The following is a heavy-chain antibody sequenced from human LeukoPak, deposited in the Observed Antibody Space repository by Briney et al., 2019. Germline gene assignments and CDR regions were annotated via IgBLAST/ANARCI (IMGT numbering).Heavy chain of an antibody. CDR1: GFTFSTYS. CDR3: AKDQYSSSWYYYYYGLDV. V-gene: IGHV3-48*04. J-gene: IGHJ6*02. D-gene: IGHD6-13*01. CDR2: ISSSSSII. Sequence: GGSLRLSCAASGFTFSTYSINWVRQAPGKGLEWVSYISSSSSIIYYADSVKGRFTISRDNAKNSLYLQMNSLRAEDTAVHYCAKDQYSSSWYYYYYGLDVWGQGTTVTVSS.